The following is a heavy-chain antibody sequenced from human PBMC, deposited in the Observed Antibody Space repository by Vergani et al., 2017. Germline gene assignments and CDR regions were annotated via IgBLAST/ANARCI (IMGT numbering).Heavy chain of an antibody. CDR3: ARVLRRIAAAGSPDY. J-gene: IGHJ4*02. CDR2: ISSSSSYI. D-gene: IGHD6-13*01. CDR1: GFTFSSYS. Sequence: EVQLVESGGGLVKPGGSLRLSCAASGFTFSSYSMNWVRQAPGKGLEWVSSISSSSSYIYYADSVKGRFTISRDNAKNSLYLQMNSLRAEATAVYYCARVLRRIAAAGSPDYWGQGTLVTVSS. V-gene: IGHV3-21*01.